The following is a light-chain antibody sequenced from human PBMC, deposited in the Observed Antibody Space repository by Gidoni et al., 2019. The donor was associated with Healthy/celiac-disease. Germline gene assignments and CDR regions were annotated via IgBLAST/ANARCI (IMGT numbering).Light chain of an antibody. V-gene: IGKV3-20*01. CDR2: GAS. J-gene: IGKJ1*01. CDR3: QQYGSSPPEKT. Sequence: EIVLTQSPGTLSLSPGERATLSCRASQSVSSSYLAWYQQKPGQAPRLLIYGASSRATGIPDRFSGSGSGTDFTLTISRLEPEDFAVYYCQQYGSSPPEKTFXXXTKVEIK. CDR1: QSVSSSY.